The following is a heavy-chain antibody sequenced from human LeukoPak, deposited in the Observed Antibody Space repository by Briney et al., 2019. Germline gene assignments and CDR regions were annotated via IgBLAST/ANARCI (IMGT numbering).Heavy chain of an antibody. J-gene: IGHJ5*02. Sequence: ASVKVSCKASGYTFTSYGISWVRQAPGQGLEWMGWISAYNGNTNYAQKLQGRVTMTTDTSTSTAYMELRSLRSDDTAVYYCARDKYSSSSVLLLRIWFDPWGQGTLVTVSS. CDR3: ARDKYSSSSVLLLRIWFDP. D-gene: IGHD6-6*01. V-gene: IGHV1-18*01. CDR1: GYTFTSYG. CDR2: ISAYNGNT.